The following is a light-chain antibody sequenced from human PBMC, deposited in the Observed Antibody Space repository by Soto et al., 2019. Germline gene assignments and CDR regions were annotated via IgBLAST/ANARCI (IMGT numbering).Light chain of an antibody. CDR3: QQSYSNSTT. CDR2: GAS. Sequence: QSESAVSESLGERVTITCRASQGLSSSLNWYQQKPGKAPNLLSNGASSLRSGVQSRFRGSGCGTDFTLTISSPQPEDFATYYCQQSYSNSTTFRQGTRWRL. CDR1: QGLSSS. V-gene: IGKV1-39*01. J-gene: IGKJ5*01.